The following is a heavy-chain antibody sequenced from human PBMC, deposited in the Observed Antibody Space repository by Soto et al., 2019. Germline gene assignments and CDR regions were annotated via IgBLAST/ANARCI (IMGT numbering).Heavy chain of an antibody. D-gene: IGHD2-8*01. CDR3: ARVVVTERRDCTNGVCSWSRGGYYYYYYMDV. CDR2: INHSGST. V-gene: IGHV4-34*01. Sequence: SETLSLTCAVYGGSFSGYYWSWIRQPPGKGLEWIGEINHSGSTNYNPSLKSRVTISVDTSKNQFSLKLSSVTAADTAGYYCARVVVTERRDCTNGVCSWSRGGYYYYYYMDVWGKGTTVTVSS. CDR1: GGSFSGYY. J-gene: IGHJ6*03.